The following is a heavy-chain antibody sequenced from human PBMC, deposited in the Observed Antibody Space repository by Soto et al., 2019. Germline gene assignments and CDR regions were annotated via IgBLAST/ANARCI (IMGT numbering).Heavy chain of an antibody. J-gene: IGHJ2*01. CDR1: GFTLSNYW. Sequence: EVQLVESGGGLVQPGGSLRLSCAASGFTLSNYWMAWVRQAPGKGLEWVANINQDGSEKHYVDSAKGRFTISRDNARSSLYLPMNSLSAEDPGVFYCARTPPRGTSGFRPFDLWGRCNLVAVSS. CDR2: INQDGSEK. V-gene: IGHV3-7*05. CDR3: ARTPPRGTSGFRPFDL. D-gene: IGHD3-22*01.